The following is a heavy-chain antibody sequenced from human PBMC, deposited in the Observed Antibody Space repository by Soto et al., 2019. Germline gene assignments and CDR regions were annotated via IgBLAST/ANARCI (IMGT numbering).Heavy chain of an antibody. J-gene: IGHJ3*02. Sequence: GGSLRLSCAASGFTFSSYAMSWVRQAPGKGLEWVSAISGSGGSTYYADSVKGRFTISRDNSKNTLYLQMNSLRAEDTAVYYCAKDHRPVRETLWEFHAFDIWGQGTMVTVSS. CDR1: GFTFSSYA. V-gene: IGHV3-23*01. D-gene: IGHD3-10*02. CDR3: AKDHRPVRETLWEFHAFDI. CDR2: ISGSGGST.